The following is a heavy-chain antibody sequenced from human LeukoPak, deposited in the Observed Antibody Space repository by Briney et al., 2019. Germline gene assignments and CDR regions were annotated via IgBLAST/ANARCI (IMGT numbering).Heavy chain of an antibody. CDR3: TTDTDYYDSSGYYPIDY. D-gene: IGHD3-22*01. CDR2: IKSKTDGGTT. Sequence: GESLRLSCAASGFTFSNAWMSWVRQAPGKGLEWVGRIKSKTDGGTTDYAAPVKGRFTISRDDSKNTLYPQMNSLKTEDTAVYYCTTDTDYYDSSGYYPIDYWGQGTLVTVSS. V-gene: IGHV3-15*01. CDR1: GFTFSNAW. J-gene: IGHJ4*02.